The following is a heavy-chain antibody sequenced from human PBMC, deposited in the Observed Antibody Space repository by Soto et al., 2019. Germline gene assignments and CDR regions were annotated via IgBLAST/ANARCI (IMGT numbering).Heavy chain of an antibody. Sequence: PGGSQRLSKRASELHFITYARNWVRKKTGKGLEWVSTITNSGGITYYADSVKGRFTISRDNSQNTLYLQMNSLRAEDTAIYYCAKDRSGTTADAFDIWGQGTMVTVSS. J-gene: IGHJ3*02. CDR3: AKDRSGTTADAFDI. CDR1: ELHFITYA. CDR2: ITNSGGIT. D-gene: IGHD1-1*01. V-gene: IGHV3-23*01.